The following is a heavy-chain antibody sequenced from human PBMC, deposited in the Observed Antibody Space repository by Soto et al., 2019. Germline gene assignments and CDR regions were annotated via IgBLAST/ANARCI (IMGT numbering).Heavy chain of an antibody. Sequence: PGGSLRLSCAASVFTFDDYTMHWVRQAPGKGLEWVSLIYWDASSTFYADSVKGRFTISRDNSKNSLYLQMDSLRTEDTAFYYCAKDIRATEPHGMDVWGQGTTVTVSS. CDR1: VFTFDDYT. CDR2: IYWDASST. D-gene: IGHD2-21*02. CDR3: AKDIRATEPHGMDV. V-gene: IGHV3-43*01. J-gene: IGHJ6*02.